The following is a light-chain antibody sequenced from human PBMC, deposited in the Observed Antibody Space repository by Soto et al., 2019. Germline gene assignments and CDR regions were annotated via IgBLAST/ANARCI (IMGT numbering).Light chain of an antibody. J-gene: IGLJ1*01. V-gene: IGLV2-23*01. CDR2: EGS. CDR3: CSYAGSSTPNYL. Sequence: QSALTQPASVSGSPGQSITISCIGTSSDVGSYNLVSWYQQHPGKAPKLMIYEGSKRPSGVSDRFSGSKSGNTASLTISGLQAEDEADYYCCSYAGSSTPNYLFGTGTKVTVL. CDR1: SSDVGSYNL.